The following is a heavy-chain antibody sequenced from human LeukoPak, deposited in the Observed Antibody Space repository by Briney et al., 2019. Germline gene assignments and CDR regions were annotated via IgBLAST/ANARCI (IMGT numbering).Heavy chain of an antibody. Sequence: PGGSLRLSCAASGFTFSNYGMSWVRQAPGKGLEWVSVIVDRGGNTYYADTVKGRFTISRGNSKNTLYLQMNSLRAEDTAVYYCAKDQGSSSWAAPVPFDYWGQGTLVTVSS. V-gene: IGHV3-23*01. CDR1: GFTFSNYG. CDR3: AKDQGSSSWAAPVPFDY. J-gene: IGHJ4*02. D-gene: IGHD6-13*01. CDR2: IVDRGGNT.